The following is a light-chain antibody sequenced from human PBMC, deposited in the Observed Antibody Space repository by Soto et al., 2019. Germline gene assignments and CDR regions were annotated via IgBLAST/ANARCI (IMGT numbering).Light chain of an antibody. CDR3: QQGYRTPIT. CDR2: SAS. Sequence: DIQMTQSPSSLSASVGDRVTITCRASQTVSSYLNWYQQKPGKAPNLLIHSASTLQSGVPSRFSGSGSGTDFTLTISSLQPEDFATYYCQQGYRTPITFGQGTRLEIK. CDR1: QTVSSY. J-gene: IGKJ5*01. V-gene: IGKV1-39*01.